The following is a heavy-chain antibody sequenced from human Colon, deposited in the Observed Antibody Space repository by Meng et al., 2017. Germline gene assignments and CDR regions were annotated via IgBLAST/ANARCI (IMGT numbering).Heavy chain of an antibody. Sequence: VKRVESGGGLVQPGGSLRLSCVVSGFTLKNNYIHWVRQDPVRGLEWVAILYSGRITYYADSVKGRFTISRDDSKNTVHLQMNSLTVDDTALYYCATESFAAWGQGTLVTVSS. CDR1: GFTLKNNY. J-gene: IGHJ5*02. CDR3: ATESFAA. V-gene: IGHV3-66*02. D-gene: IGHD3-16*02. CDR2: LYSGRIT.